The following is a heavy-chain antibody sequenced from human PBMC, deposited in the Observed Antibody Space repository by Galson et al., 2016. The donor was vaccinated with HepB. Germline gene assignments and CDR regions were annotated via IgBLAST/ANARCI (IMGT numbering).Heavy chain of an antibody. CDR1: GASNIINKYF. Sequence: SETLSLTCSVSGASNIINKYFWGWIRQPPGKGLEWIGSMFSTGSSYFNLSLKSRVSMSIDTSTNRLSLKLRSVTAADTAFYYCARPISGTSLSDFDYWGQGILVTVSS. V-gene: IGHV4-39*02. D-gene: IGHD1-7*01. CDR2: MFSTGSS. CDR3: ARPISGTSLSDFDY. J-gene: IGHJ4*02.